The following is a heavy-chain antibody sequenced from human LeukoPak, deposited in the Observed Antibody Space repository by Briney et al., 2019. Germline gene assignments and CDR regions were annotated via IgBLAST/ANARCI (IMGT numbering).Heavy chain of an antibody. CDR3: AKDGERLLLGWFDP. CDR1: GFTFSSYA. J-gene: IGHJ5*02. D-gene: IGHD2-15*01. CDR2: ISWDSGSI. Sequence: GGSLRLSCAASGFTFSSYAMHWVRQAPGKGLEWVSGISWDSGSIGYADSVKGRFTISRDNAKNSLYLQMNSLRAEDTALYYCAKDGERLLLGWFDPWGQGTLVTVSS. V-gene: IGHV3-9*01.